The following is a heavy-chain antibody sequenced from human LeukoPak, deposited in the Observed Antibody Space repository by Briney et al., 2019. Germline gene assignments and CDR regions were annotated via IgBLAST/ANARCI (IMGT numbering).Heavy chain of an antibody. D-gene: IGHD6-19*01. CDR1: GFTFSSYW. CDR3: AKEAVADLEWDFDY. V-gene: IGHV3-74*01. J-gene: IGHJ4*02. CDR2: INTDGSST. Sequence: GGSLRLSCAASGFTFSSYWMHWVRQAPGKGLVWVSRINTDGSSTSYADSVKGRFTISRDNSKNTLYLQMNSLRAEDTAVYYCAKEAVADLEWDFDYWGQGTLVTVSS.